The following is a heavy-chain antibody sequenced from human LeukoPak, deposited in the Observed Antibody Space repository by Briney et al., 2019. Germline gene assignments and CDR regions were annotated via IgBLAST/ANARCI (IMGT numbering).Heavy chain of an antibody. CDR3: ARGPGEPSGLHYFDY. Sequence: SETLSLTCTVSGGSISSYYWSWIRQPAGKGLEWNGRIYTSGSTNYNPSLKSRVTMSVDTSKNQFSLKLSSVTAADTAVYYCARGPGEPSGLHYFDYWGQGTLVTVSS. CDR2: IYTSGST. J-gene: IGHJ4*02. CDR1: GGSISSYY. V-gene: IGHV4-4*07. D-gene: IGHD3-16*01.